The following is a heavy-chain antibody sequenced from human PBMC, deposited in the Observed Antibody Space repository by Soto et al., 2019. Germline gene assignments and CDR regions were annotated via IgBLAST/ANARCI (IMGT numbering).Heavy chain of an antibody. CDR1: GDSFSSHA. CDR2: IIPVFGTP. CDR3: ARGGALSTSWYWGDGLDS. D-gene: IGHD2-2*01. V-gene: IGHV1-69*06. J-gene: IGHJ4*02. Sequence: QVQLEQSGSEVKKSGSSVKVSCKASGDSFSSHAITWVRQAPGHGLEWMGGIIPVFGTPSYAQRFQGRLTITADKSTNPSSMELRSLRSEDTAVYFCARGGALSTSWYWGDGLDSWGQGTQVTVAS.